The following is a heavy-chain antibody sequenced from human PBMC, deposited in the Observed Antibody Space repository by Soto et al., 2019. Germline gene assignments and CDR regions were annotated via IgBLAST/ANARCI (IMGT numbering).Heavy chain of an antibody. CDR3: ARSLVTVTTYDAFDI. V-gene: IGHV1-18*01. CDR1: GYTFTSYG. CDR2: ISAYNGNT. J-gene: IGHJ3*02. D-gene: IGHD4-17*01. Sequence: ASVKVSCKASGYTFTSYGISWVRQAPGQGLEWMGWISAYNGNTNYAQKLQGRVTMTTDTSTSTAYMELRSLRSDDTAVYYCARSLVTVTTYDAFDIWGQGTMVTVSS.